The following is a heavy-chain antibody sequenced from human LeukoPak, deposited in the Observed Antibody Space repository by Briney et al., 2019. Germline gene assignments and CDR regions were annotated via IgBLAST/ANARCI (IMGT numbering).Heavy chain of an antibody. Sequence: SETLSLTCAVSGGSISSNNWWSWVRQPPEKGLEWIGEIYHSGSTNYNPSPKSRVTISVDKSKNQLSLKLTSVTAADTAVYYCARADYGDYAPYFENWGQGSLVSVSS. CDR3: ARADYGDYAPYFEN. CDR2: IYHSGST. V-gene: IGHV4-4*02. D-gene: IGHD4-17*01. CDR1: GGSISSNNW. J-gene: IGHJ4*02.